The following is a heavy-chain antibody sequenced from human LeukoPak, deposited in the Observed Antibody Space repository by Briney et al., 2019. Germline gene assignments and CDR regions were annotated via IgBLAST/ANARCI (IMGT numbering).Heavy chain of an antibody. J-gene: IGHJ4*02. V-gene: IGHV3-7*01. CDR2: IKQDGSEK. CDR1: GFIFSSYW. CDR3: ARDLDYSTGFDY. D-gene: IGHD4-11*01. Sequence: GGSLRLSCAASGFIFSSYWMSWVRQAPGKGLEWVANIKQDGSEKRYVDSVKGRFTISRDNANGLLYLQMNSLRADDTAVYYCARDLDYSTGFDYWGQGTLVTVSS.